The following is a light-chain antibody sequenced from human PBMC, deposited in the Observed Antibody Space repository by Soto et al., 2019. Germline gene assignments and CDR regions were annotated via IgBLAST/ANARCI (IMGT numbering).Light chain of an antibody. V-gene: IGLV2-8*01. J-gene: IGLJ1*01. Sequence: SVLAQPPSAYGSPGQSVAICGSGTSSDRGGYNYVSWYQQHPGKAPKLMIXXXXXXXXXXXYRFSGSKSGNTASLTVSGLQAEDEADYYCSSYAGSSNVFGTGTKVTVL. CDR2: XXX. CDR1: SSDRGGYNY. CDR3: SSYAGSSNV.